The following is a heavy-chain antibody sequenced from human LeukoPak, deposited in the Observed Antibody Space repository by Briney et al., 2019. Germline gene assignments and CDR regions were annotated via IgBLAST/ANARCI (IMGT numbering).Heavy chain of an antibody. CDR2: INHSGST. Sequence: PSETLSLTCAVYGGSFSGYYWSWIRQPPGKGLEWIGEINHSGSTNYNPSLKSRDTISVDTSKNQFSLKLSSVTAADTAVYYCARGRGGVVKSRYFDLWGRGTLATVSS. V-gene: IGHV4-34*01. D-gene: IGHD3-3*01. CDR3: ARGRGGVVKSRYFDL. CDR1: GGSFSGYY. J-gene: IGHJ2*01.